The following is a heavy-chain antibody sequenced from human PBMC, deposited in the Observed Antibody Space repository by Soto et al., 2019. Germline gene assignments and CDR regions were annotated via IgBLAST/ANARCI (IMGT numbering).Heavy chain of an antibody. CDR3: ARDLYCSSTSCYMGGLYYYYGMAV. J-gene: IGHJ6*02. CDR1: GFTFSSYA. V-gene: IGHV3-30-3*01. CDR2: ISYDGSNK. D-gene: IGHD2-2*02. Sequence: QVQLVESGGGVVQPGRSLRLSCAASGFTFSSYAMHWVRQAPGKGLEWVAVISYDGSNKYYADSVKGRFTISRDNSKNTLYLQMNSLRAEDTAVYYCARDLYCSSTSCYMGGLYYYYGMAVWGQGTTVTVSS.